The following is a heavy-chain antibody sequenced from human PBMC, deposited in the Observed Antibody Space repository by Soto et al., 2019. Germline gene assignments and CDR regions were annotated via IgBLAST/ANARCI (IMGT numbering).Heavy chain of an antibody. CDR2: IIPIFGTA. Sequence: GASVKVSCKASGGTFSSYAISWVRQAPGQGLEWMGGIIPIFGTANYAQKFQGRVTITVDESTSTAYMELSSLRSEDTAVYYCASRGVTMVRGVIKYYYYGIDVYRQRPTVTVSS. D-gene: IGHD3-10*01. J-gene: IGHJ6*01. CDR1: GGTFSSYA. V-gene: IGHV1-69*13. CDR3: ASRGVTMVRGVIKYYYYGIDV.